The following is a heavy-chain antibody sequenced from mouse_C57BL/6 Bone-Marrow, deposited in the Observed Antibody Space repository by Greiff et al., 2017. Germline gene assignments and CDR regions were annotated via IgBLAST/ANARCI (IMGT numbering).Heavy chain of an antibody. V-gene: IGHV14-4*01. CDR2: IDPENGDT. J-gene: IGHJ3*01. D-gene: IGHD2-4*01. CDR3: TTTYDDDDGFAY. CDR1: GFNIKDDY. Sequence: VQLKESGAELVRPGASVKLSCTASGFNIKDDYMHWVKQRPEQGLEWIGWIDPENGDTEYASKFQGKATITADTSSNTAYLQLSSLTSEDTAVYYCTTTYDDDDGFAYWGQGTLVTVSA.